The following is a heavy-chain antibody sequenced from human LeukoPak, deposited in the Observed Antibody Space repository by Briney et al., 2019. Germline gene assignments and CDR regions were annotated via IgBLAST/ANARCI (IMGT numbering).Heavy chain of an antibody. V-gene: IGHV4-4*02. D-gene: IGHD1-26*01. J-gene: IGHJ4*02. CDR3: AKGDTTWELPHDY. Sequence: PSETLSLTCTVSGGSISDGHWLSWVRQPPGKGLEWIGEIYQSGITNYNPSLKSRVTITVDKSKNEISLNLNSVTAADTAVYYCAKGDTTWELPHDYWGQGTLVTVSS. CDR1: GGSISDGHW. CDR2: IYQSGIT.